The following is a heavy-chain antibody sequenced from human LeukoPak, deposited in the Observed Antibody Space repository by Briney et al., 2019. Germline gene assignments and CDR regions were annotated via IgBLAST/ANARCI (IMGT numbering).Heavy chain of an antibody. Sequence: GGSLRLSCAASGFTFSNSAMTWVRQAPGKGLEWVSAISGSGDKVHYADSVKGRFTISRDNSKNTLYLQMNSLKVEDTAIYYCAKDWSCDYWGQGTLITVSS. CDR3: AKDWSCDY. D-gene: IGHD1-26*01. CDR2: ISGSGDKV. CDR1: GFTFSNSA. V-gene: IGHV3-23*01. J-gene: IGHJ4*02.